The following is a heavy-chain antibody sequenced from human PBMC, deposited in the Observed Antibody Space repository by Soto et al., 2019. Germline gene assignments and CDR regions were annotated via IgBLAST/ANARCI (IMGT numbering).Heavy chain of an antibody. CDR2: ISPYSGNT. D-gene: IGHD3-16*01. J-gene: IGHJ6*02. CDR1: GYIFVNYG. CDR3: TLVDNYVTPPPEDV. Sequence: QVQLVQSGDEVRKPGSSVKVSCKASGYIFVNYGIAWVRQAPGQGLEWMGWISPYSGNTHYASKVQGRLTMTTDIPTSTAYMDLGSLPSDDTAVYYWTLVDNYVTPPPEDVWGQGTTVTVSS. V-gene: IGHV1-18*01.